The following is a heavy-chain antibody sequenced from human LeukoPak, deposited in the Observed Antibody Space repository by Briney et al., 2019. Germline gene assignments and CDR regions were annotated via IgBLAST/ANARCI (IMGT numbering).Heavy chain of an antibody. Sequence: GGSPRLSCAASGFTFSSYAMSWVRQAPGKGLEWVSAISGSGGSTYYADSVKGRFTISRDNSKNTLYLQMNSLRAEDTAVYYCAKRTTGTTPAKYNWFDPWGQGTLVTVSS. CDR3: AKRTTGTTPAKYNWFDP. CDR1: GFTFSSYA. J-gene: IGHJ5*02. V-gene: IGHV3-23*01. CDR2: ISGSGGST. D-gene: IGHD1-1*01.